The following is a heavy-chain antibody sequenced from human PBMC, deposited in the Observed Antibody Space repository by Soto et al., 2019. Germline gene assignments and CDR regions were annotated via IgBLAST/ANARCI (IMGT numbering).Heavy chain of an antibody. V-gene: IGHV3-23*01. CDR2: ISGSGGRT. CDR3: ASRGSGSYYDY. CDR1: GFTFSSYA. J-gene: IGHJ4*02. Sequence: EVQLLESGGGLVQPGGSLRLSCAASGFTFSSYAMRWVRQAPVEGLEWVSAISGSGGRTYYADSVKGRFTISRDNSKNTLYLKMNSLRAEDTAVYYCASRGSGSYYDYWGQGTLVTVSS. D-gene: IGHD1-26*01.